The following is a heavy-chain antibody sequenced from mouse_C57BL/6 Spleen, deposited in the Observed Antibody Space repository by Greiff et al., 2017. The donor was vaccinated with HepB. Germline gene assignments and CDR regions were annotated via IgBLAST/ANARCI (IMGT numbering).Heavy chain of an antibody. CDR3: AGYYDGSSYVWYFDV. CDR2: IHPNSGST. CDR1: GYTFTSYW. V-gene: IGHV1-64*01. J-gene: IGHJ1*03. D-gene: IGHD1-1*01. Sequence: VQLQQPGAELVKPGASVKLSCKASGYTFTSYWMHWVKQRPGQGLEWIGMIHPNSGSTNYNEKFKSKATLTVDKSSSTAYMQLSSLTSEDSAVYYCAGYYDGSSYVWYFDVWGTGTTVTVSS.